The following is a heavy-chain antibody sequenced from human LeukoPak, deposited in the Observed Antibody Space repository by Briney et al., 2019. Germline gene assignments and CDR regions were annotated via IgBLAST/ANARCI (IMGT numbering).Heavy chain of an antibody. J-gene: IGHJ4*02. CDR1: GFTFSTYW. V-gene: IGHV3-7*01. Sequence: PGGPLRLSCAASGFTFSTYWMTWVRQAPGKGLEWVANMRQDGSEKYYVDSVKGRFTISRDNAKNSLYLQMNSLRVEDTAVYYCARESGSYYYDSSASAIDYWGQGTLVTVSS. CDR3: ARESGSYYYDSSASAIDY. CDR2: MRQDGSEK. D-gene: IGHD3-22*01.